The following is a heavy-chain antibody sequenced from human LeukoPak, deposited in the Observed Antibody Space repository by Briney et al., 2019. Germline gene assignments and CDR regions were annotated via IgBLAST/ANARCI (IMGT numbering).Heavy chain of an antibody. D-gene: IGHD1-14*01. CDR2: IYHSGST. CDR3: ARQEGVRVNRYDY. J-gene: IGHJ4*02. CDR1: DDSISDYY. V-gene: IGHV4-59*08. Sequence: SETLSLTCTVSDDSISDYYRGWIRQPPGKGLEWIGYIYHSGSTYYNPSLKSRVTISVDRSKNQFSLKLSSVTAADTAVYYCARQEGVRVNRYDYWGQGTLVTVSS.